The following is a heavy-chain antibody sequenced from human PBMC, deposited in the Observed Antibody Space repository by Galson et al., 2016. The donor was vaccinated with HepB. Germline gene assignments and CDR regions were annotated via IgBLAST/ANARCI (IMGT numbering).Heavy chain of an antibody. Sequence: SVKVSCKASGGTFSSYAISWVRQAPGQGLEWMGGIIPIFRTTDYAQTFQDRVTITADESTSTAYPELISLISADTAVYYCAIMDAPLLEGGAWFDPWGQGTLVTVSS. CDR3: AIMDAPLLEGGAWFDP. CDR1: GGTFSSYA. J-gene: IGHJ5*02. CDR2: IIPIFRTT. D-gene: IGHD2-8*01. V-gene: IGHV1-69*13.